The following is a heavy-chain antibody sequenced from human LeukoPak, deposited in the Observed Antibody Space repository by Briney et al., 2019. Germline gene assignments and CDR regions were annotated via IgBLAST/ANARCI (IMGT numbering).Heavy chain of an antibody. CDR3: AKHLFEDGSGSGYFDY. J-gene: IGHJ4*02. Sequence: PGGSLRLSCSASGFTFSSYEMNWVRQAPGKGLEWVAVISFDGRDIYYTESVKGRFAISRDNPNNTLYLQMNSLRTEDTAVYYCAKHLFEDGSGSGYFDYWGQGTLVTVSS. D-gene: IGHD3-10*01. CDR1: GFTFSSYE. V-gene: IGHV3-30*18. CDR2: ISFDGRDI.